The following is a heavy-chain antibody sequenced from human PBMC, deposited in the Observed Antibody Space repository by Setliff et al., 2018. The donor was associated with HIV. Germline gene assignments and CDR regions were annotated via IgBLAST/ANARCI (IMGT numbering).Heavy chain of an antibody. V-gene: IGHV3-43D*03. D-gene: IGHD2-15*01. CDR1: GFTFDDYA. Sequence: GGSLRLSCAASGFTFDDYAMHWVRQAPGKGLEWVSFISWDGGSSDYADSVKGRFTISRDKSKNTLYLQMNSLRAEDTAVYYCAKDRGLYCSGGSCFLSYFDYWGQGTLVTVSS. J-gene: IGHJ4*02. CDR2: ISWDGGSS. CDR3: AKDRGLYCSGGSCFLSYFDY.